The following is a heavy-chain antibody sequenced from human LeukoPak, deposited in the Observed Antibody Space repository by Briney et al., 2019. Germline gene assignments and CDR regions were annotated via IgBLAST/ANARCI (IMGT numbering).Heavy chain of an antibody. J-gene: IGHJ4*02. CDR3: ARTYYYDSSAWDY. Sequence: GASVKVSCKASGYTFTSYGISWVRQAPGQGLEWMGWISAYNGNTNYAQKFQGRVTITRNTSISTAYMELSSLRSEDTAVYYCARTYYYDSSAWDYWGQGTLVTVSS. V-gene: IGHV1-18*01. CDR2: ISAYNGNT. D-gene: IGHD3-22*01. CDR1: GYTFTSYG.